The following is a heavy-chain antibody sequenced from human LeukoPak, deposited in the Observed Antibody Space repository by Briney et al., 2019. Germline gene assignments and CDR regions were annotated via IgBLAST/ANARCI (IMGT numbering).Heavy chain of an antibody. V-gene: IGHV3-11*01. D-gene: IGHD5-24*01. CDR2: IDGSSSRI. J-gene: IGHJ3*02. CDR3: ASREAFDI. CDR1: GFTFSDYY. Sequence: GGSLRLSCAASGFTFSDYYMSWIRQAPGKGLEWVSYIDGSSSRINYADSVKGRFTISRDNAKNSLFLQMNSLTVEDTAVYYCASREAFDIWGLGTMVTVSS.